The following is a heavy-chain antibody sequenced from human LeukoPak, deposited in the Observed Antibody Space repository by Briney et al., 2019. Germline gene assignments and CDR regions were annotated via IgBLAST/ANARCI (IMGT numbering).Heavy chain of an antibody. D-gene: IGHD4-17*01. CDR3: ARVGFYGDSLFRDLNWFDP. J-gene: IGHJ5*02. CDR1: GGSISSYY. V-gene: IGHV4-4*07. CDR2: IYTSGST. Sequence: NPSETLSLTCTVSGGSISSYYWSWIRQPAGKGLEWIGRIYTSGSTNYNPSLKSRVTMSVDTSKNQFSLKLSSVTAADTAVYYCARVGFYGDSLFRDLNWFDPWGQGTLVTVSS.